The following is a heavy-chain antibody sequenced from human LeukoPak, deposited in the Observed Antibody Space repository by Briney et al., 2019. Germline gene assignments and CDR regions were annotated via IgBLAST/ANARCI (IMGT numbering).Heavy chain of an antibody. D-gene: IGHD3-22*01. CDR3: AREYYDSSAYNQEAIDY. CDR2: ISYDGSNK. J-gene: IGHJ4*02. Sequence: GGSLRLSCAASGFTFSSYAMHWVRQAPGKGLEWVAVISYDGSNKYYADSVKGRFTISRDNSKNTLYLQMNSLRAEDTAVYYCAREYYDSSAYNQEAIDYWGQGTLVTVSS. V-gene: IGHV3-30-3*01. CDR1: GFTFSSYA.